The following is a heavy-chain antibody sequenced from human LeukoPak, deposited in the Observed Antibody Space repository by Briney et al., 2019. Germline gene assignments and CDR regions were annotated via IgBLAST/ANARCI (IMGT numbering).Heavy chain of an antibody. Sequence: GGSLRLSCAASGFTFSSYGMHWVRQAPGKGLEWVAFIRYDGSNKYYADSVKGRFTISRDNSKNTLYLQMNSLRAEDTAVYYCAKDQFPGTISGGHSTDFDYWGQGTLVTVSS. V-gene: IGHV3-30*02. J-gene: IGHJ4*02. CDR3: AKDQFPGTISGGHSTDFDY. CDR1: GFTFSSYG. CDR2: IRYDGSNK. D-gene: IGHD1-7*01.